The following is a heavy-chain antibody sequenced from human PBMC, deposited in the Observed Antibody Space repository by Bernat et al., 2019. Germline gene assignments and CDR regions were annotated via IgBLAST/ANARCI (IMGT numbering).Heavy chain of an antibody. Sequence: QVQLVESGGGVVQPGRSLRLSCAASGFTFSSYAMHWVRQAPGKGLEWVAVISYDGSNKYYADSVKGRFTISRDNSKNTLYLQMNSLRAEDTAVYYCARDLEGSGSYPSDWGQGTLVTVSS. D-gene: IGHD3-10*01. CDR1: GFTFSSYA. V-gene: IGHV3-30-3*01. J-gene: IGHJ4*02. CDR2: ISYDGSNK. CDR3: ARDLEGSGSYPSD.